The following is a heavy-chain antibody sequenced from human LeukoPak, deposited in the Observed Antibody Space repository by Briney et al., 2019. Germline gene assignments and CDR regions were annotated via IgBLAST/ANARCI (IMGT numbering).Heavy chain of an antibody. D-gene: IGHD2-21*02. J-gene: IGHJ4*02. CDR2: ISHTGGIT. CDR3: AGVPDITARPCDS. Sequence: SETLSLTCAVCGGSFSNYYWTWIRQTPGKGLEWVGEISHTGGITNYNWSLKSRVTISVDSSKKQFSLKVTSVTAADTGVYYCAGVPDITARPCDSWGPGILVTVS. CDR1: GGSFSNYY. V-gene: IGHV4-34*01.